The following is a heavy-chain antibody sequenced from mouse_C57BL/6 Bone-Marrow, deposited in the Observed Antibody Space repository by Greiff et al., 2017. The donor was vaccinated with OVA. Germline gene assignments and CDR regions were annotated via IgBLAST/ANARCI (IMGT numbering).Heavy chain of an antibody. D-gene: IGHD2-2*01. J-gene: IGHJ4*01. CDR2: IDPSDSYT. CDR3: ARGLLWLRDAMDY. V-gene: IGHV1-59*01. Sequence: VQLQQPGAELVRPGTSVKLSCKASGYTFTSYWMHWVKQRPGQGLEWIGVIDPSDSYTNYNQKFKGKATLTVDTSSSTAYMQLSSLTSEDSAVYYCARGLLWLRDAMDYWGQGTSVTVSS. CDR1: GYTFTSYW.